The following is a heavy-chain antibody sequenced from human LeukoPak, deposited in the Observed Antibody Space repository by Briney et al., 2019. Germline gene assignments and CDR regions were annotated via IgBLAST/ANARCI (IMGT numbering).Heavy chain of an antibody. CDR2: ISSNGGST. D-gene: IGHD6-19*01. CDR3: ARDAAVAGTGWFDP. CDR1: GFTFSSYA. V-gene: IGHV3-64*01. J-gene: IGHJ5*02. Sequence: PGGSLRLSCAASGFTFSSYAMHWVRQAPGKGLEYVSAISSNGGSTYYANSVKGRFTISRDNSKNTLYLQMGSLRAEDMAVYYCARDAAVAGTGWFDPWGQGTLVTVSS.